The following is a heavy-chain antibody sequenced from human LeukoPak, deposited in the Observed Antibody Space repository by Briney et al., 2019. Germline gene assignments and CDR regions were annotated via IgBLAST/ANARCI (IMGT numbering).Heavy chain of an antibody. D-gene: IGHD6-13*01. CDR2: MNPNSGNT. Sequence: ASVKVSCKASGYTFTNYDINWVRQATGQGLEWMGCMNPNSGNTGYAQKFQGRVTMTRNTSIRTAYMELSSLRSEDTAVYYCARGLFRSWKWFDSWGQGTLVTVSS. J-gene: IGHJ5*01. CDR1: GYTFTNYD. CDR3: ARGLFRSWKWFDS. V-gene: IGHV1-8*01.